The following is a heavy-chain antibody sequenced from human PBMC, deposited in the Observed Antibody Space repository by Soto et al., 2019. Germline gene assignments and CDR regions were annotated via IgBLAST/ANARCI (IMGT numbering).Heavy chain of an antibody. CDR1: GFTFSSYA. CDR3: AKGGRDYDILTGYDDY. J-gene: IGHJ4*02. D-gene: IGHD3-9*01. Sequence: GGSLRLSCAASGFTFSSYAMSWVRQAPGKGLEWVSAISGSGGSTYYADSVKGRFTISRDNSKNTLYLQMNSLRAEDTAVYYCAKGGRDYDILTGYDDYWGQGTLVTVSS. V-gene: IGHV3-23*01. CDR2: ISGSGGST.